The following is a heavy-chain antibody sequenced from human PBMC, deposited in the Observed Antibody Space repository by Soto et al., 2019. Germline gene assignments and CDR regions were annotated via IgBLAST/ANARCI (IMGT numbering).Heavy chain of an antibody. Sequence: SETLSLTCAVSDGSISSSNWWGWVRQPPGKGLEWIGEIYHSGSTNYNPSLKSRVTISVDKSKNQFSLKLSSVTAADTAVYYCARKKGQNYYDSSGYYYFDYWGQGTLVTAPQ. CDR2: IYHSGST. D-gene: IGHD3-22*01. CDR3: ARKKGQNYYDSSGYYYFDY. J-gene: IGHJ4*02. CDR1: DGSISSSNW. V-gene: IGHV4-4*02.